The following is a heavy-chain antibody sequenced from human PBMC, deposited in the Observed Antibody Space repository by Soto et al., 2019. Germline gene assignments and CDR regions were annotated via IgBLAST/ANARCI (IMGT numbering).Heavy chain of an antibody. D-gene: IGHD3-3*01. CDR3: ARGGRYDFWSGPENDAFDI. J-gene: IGHJ3*02. V-gene: IGHV3-64*01. CDR2: ISSNGGST. Sequence: GGSLRLSCAASGFTFSSYAMHWVRQAPGKGLEYVSAISSNGGSTYYANSVKGRFTISRDNSKNTLYLQMGSLRAEDMAVYYCARGGRYDFWSGPENDAFDIWGQGTMVTVSS. CDR1: GFTFSSYA.